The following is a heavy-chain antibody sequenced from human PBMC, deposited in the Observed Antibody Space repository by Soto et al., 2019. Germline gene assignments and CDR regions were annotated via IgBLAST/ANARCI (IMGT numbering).Heavy chain of an antibody. V-gene: IGHV4-59*01. CDR2: IYYSGST. D-gene: IGHD1-26*01. CDR3: ASWGVGATRWTTDYYYGMDV. J-gene: IGHJ6*02. CDR1: GGSISSYY. Sequence: PSETLSLTCTVSGGSISSYYWSWIRQPPGKGLEWIGYIYYSGSTNYNPSLKSRVTISVDTSKNQFSLKLSSVTAADTAVYYCASWGVGATRWTTDYYYGMDVWGQGTTVTVSS.